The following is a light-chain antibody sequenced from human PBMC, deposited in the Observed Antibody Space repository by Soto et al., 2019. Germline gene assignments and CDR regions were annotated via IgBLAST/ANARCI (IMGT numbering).Light chain of an antibody. J-gene: IGKJ4*01. CDR3: QQYNSYPLT. CDR1: QSISSW. Sequence: DIQMTQSPSTLSASVGDRVTITCRASQSISSWLAWYQQKPGKASKLLIYKASSLESRVPSRFSGSGSGTEFTLSISSLQPDDFATYYCQQYNSYPLTFGGGTKVEIK. V-gene: IGKV1-5*03. CDR2: KAS.